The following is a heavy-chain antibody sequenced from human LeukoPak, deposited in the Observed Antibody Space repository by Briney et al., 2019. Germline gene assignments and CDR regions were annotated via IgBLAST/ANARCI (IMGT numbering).Heavy chain of an antibody. Sequence: KPSETLSLTCTVSGGSISSGGYYWSWIRQHPGKGLEWIGYIYYSGSTYYNPSLRSRVTISIDTSKNQFSLRLTSVTAADTAVYYCARGSNWNYGPPFDYWGQGTLVTVSS. CDR3: ARGSNWNYGPPFDY. D-gene: IGHD1-7*01. CDR2: IYYSGST. J-gene: IGHJ4*02. V-gene: IGHV4-31*03. CDR1: GGSISSGGYY.